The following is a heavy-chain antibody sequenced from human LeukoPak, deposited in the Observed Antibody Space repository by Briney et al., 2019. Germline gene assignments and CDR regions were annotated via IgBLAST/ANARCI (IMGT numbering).Heavy chain of an antibody. V-gene: IGHV1-18*01. Sequence: ASVKVSCKASGSTLTSFSISWVRQAPGHGLEWMGWISAYNGYKDYAQKLQGRVTMTTETSTDTAYMELRSLRSDDTAVYYCVRGDCSGVSCYLPEYFRHWGQGTLVTVSS. D-gene: IGHD2-15*01. J-gene: IGHJ1*01. CDR2: ISAYNGYK. CDR1: GSTLTSFS. CDR3: VRGDCSGVSCYLPEYFRH.